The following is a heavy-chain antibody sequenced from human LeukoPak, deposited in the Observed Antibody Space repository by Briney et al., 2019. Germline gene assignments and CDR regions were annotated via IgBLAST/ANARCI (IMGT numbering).Heavy chain of an antibody. V-gene: IGHV3-23*01. J-gene: IGHJ4*02. CDR1: GFTFSNYA. D-gene: IGHD6-13*01. CDR3: ASRSSWYDY. CDR2: VSDSGGST. Sequence: PGGSLRLSCAASGFTFSNYAMSWVRQAPGKGLEWVSAVSDSGGSTYYADSVKGRFTISRDNSKNTLYLQMNSLRAEDTAVYYCASRSSWYDYWGQGTLVTVSS.